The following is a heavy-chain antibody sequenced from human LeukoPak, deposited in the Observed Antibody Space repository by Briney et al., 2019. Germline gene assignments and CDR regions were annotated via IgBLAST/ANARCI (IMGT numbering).Heavy chain of an antibody. J-gene: IGHJ5*01. Sequence: GGSLRLSCASSGFNFGAYWMSWVRQAPGKGLEWVATIKQDESEKYYVDSVKGRFTISRDNAKNSLYLQMNSLRAEDTAVYYCARPYSISWELDSWGQGTLVTVSS. CDR2: IKQDESEK. CDR1: GFNFGAYW. V-gene: IGHV3-7*01. CDR3: ARPYSISWELDS. D-gene: IGHD6-13*01.